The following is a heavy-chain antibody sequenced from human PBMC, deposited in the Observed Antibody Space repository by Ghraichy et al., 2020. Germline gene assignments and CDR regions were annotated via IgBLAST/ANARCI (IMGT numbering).Heavy chain of an antibody. J-gene: IGHJ4*02. CDR3: VRDLYISSSSMFY. CDR1: GFTFSNYW. CDR2: IKGDGSEK. V-gene: IGHV3-7*04. Sequence: GGSLRLSCAASGFTFSNYWMTWVRQTPGKGLEWVANIKGDGSEKHYVDSVKGRFTISRDNAKNSLYLQMNSLRAEDTAGYYCVRDLYISSSSMFYWGQGTLVTVAS. D-gene: IGHD6-6*01.